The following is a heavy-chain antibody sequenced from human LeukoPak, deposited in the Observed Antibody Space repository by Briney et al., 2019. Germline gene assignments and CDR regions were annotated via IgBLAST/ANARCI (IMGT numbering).Heavy chain of an antibody. CDR1: GDSITSGAFY. CDR3: ARRDYAAWFDP. J-gene: IGHJ5*02. D-gene: IGHD4/OR15-4a*01. V-gene: IGHV4-39*01. CDR2: VYYSGST. Sequence: SETLSLTCNVSGDSITSGAFYWAWIRQSPGKGLEWIGNVYYSGSTQYNPSLRGRVSISMDKTKNQFSLNLNSVTVTDTAIYYCARRDYAAWFDPWGQGTLVTVSS.